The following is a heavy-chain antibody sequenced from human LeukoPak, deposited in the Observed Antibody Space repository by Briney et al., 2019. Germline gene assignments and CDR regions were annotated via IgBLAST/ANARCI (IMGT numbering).Heavy chain of an antibody. D-gene: IGHD6-13*01. Sequence: ESLKISYKGSGYSYTSYWIGWVRQMPGKGLEWMGIIYPDDSDTRYSPSFQGQVTISADKSINTAYLQWSSLKASDRAMYYCARRPKMSSFDYWGQGTLVTVSS. J-gene: IGHJ4*02. V-gene: IGHV5-51*01. CDR3: ARRPKMSSFDY. CDR2: IYPDDSDT. CDR1: GYSYTSYW.